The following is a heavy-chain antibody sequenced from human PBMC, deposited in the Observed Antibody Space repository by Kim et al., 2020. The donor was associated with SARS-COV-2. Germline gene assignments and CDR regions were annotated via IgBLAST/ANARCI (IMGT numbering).Heavy chain of an antibody. CDR2: IVVGSGNT. CDR3: AADRAAGTGTYYYYYYGMDV. D-gene: IGHD6-13*01. V-gene: IGHV1-58*02. Sequence: SVKVSCKASGFTFTSSAMQWVRQARGQRLEWIGWIVVGSGNTNYAQKFQERVTITRDMSTSTAYMELSSLRSEDTAVYYCAADRAAGTGTYYYYYYGMDVWGQGTTVTVSS. J-gene: IGHJ6*02. CDR1: GFTFTSSA.